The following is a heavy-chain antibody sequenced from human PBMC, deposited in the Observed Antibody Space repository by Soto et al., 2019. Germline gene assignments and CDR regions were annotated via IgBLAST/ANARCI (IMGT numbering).Heavy chain of an antibody. V-gene: IGHV3-11*05. CDR1: GFTFSDYY. CDR2: ISSRTSHT. J-gene: IGHJ4*02. Sequence: QVQLVESGGGLVKPGGSLRLSCAVSGFTFSDYYMTWIRQAPGKGLEWVSYISSRTSHTNYADSVKGRFTISRANAKNALFLQMNSLRAEDTAVYYCARGRGAAADYFDVWGQGTLVTVSS. CDR3: ARGRGAAADYFDV. D-gene: IGHD6-13*01.